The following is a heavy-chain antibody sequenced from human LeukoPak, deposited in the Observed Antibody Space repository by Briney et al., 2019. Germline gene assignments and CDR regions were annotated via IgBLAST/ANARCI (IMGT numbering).Heavy chain of an antibody. CDR3: ARGLGYCTSTTCLLPFDY. J-gene: IGHJ4*02. V-gene: IGHV3-53*03. D-gene: IGHD2-2*01. Sequence: GGSLRLSCAASGFTFSSNYMSWARQPPGKGLECVSVIYSGGSTYYADSVKGRFTVSRDNSKNTLYLQMNSLRAEDTAMYYCARGLGYCTSTTCLLPFDYWGQGTLVTVSS. CDR2: IYSGGST. CDR1: GFTFSSNY.